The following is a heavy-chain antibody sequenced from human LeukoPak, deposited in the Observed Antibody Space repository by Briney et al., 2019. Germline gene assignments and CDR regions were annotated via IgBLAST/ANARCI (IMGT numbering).Heavy chain of an antibody. CDR3: AKLRYYYYGMDV. Sequence: PGGSLRLSCAASGFTFSSYAISWVRQAPGKGLEWVSAISGSGGSTYYADSVKGRFTISRDNSKNTLYLQMNSLRAEDTAVYYCAKLRYYYYGMDVWGQGTTVTVSS. CDR1: GFTFSSYA. V-gene: IGHV3-23*01. CDR2: ISGSGGST. J-gene: IGHJ6*02.